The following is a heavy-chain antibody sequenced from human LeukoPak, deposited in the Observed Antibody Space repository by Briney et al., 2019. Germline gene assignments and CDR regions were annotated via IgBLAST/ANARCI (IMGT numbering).Heavy chain of an antibody. V-gene: IGHV1-69*13. J-gene: IGHJ6*02. Sequence: ASVKVSCKASGGTFSSYAISWVRQAPGQGLEWMGGIIPIFGTANYAQKFQGRVTITADESTSTAYMELSSLRSEDTAVYYCATSPHYCSSTSCYFLYGMDVWGQGTTVTVSS. D-gene: IGHD2-2*01. CDR2: IIPIFGTA. CDR1: GGTFSSYA. CDR3: ATSPHYCSSTSCYFLYGMDV.